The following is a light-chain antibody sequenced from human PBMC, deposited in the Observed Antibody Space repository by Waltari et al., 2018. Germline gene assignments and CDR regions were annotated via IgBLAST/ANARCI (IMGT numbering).Light chain of an antibody. Sequence: EIVMTQSPATLSVSPGEGATLSCRASQSVSSNLAWYQQRPGQAPRLLIYGASTRATGIPARFSGSGSGTEFTLAISSMQSEDFAVYYCHQYNNWPSGTFGPGTNVDI. CDR3: HQYNNWPSGT. V-gene: IGKV3-15*01. CDR2: GAS. J-gene: IGKJ3*01. CDR1: QSVSSN.